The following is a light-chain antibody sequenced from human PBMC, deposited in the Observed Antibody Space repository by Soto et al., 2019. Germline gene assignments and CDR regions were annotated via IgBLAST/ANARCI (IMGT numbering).Light chain of an antibody. CDR2: GAS. CDR3: QQYGSSPWT. V-gene: IGKV3-20*01. J-gene: IGKJ1*01. CDR1: QSVSSSY. Sequence: EIALTQSPGTLSLSPGERATLSSTASQSVSSSYLAWYQQKPGQAPRLLIYGASSRATGIPARFSGSGSGTDFTLTISRLEPEDFAVYYCQQYGSSPWTFGQGTKVDIK.